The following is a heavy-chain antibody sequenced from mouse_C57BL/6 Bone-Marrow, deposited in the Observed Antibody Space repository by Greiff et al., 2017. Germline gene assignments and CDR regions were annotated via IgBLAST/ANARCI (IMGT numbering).Heavy chain of an antibody. CDR2: IWSDGST. D-gene: IGHD2-4*01. CDR1: GFSLTSYG. CDR3: ARHGYDYGGGAMDY. V-gene: IGHV2-6-1*01. Sequence: VKLMESGPGLVAPSQSLSITCTVSGFSLTSYGVHWVRQPPGKGLEWLVVIWSDGSTTYNSTLKSRLSISKDNSKSQVFLKMNSLQTDDTAMYYCARHGYDYGGGAMDYWGQGTSVTVSS. J-gene: IGHJ4*01.